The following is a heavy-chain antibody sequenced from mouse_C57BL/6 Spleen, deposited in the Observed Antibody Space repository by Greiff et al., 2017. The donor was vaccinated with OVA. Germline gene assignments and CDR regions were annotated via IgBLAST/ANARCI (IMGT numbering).Heavy chain of an antibody. V-gene: IGHV1-80*01. CDR2: IYPGDGDT. CDR1: GYAFSSYW. CDR3: ARGADYGYFDY. Sequence: VQLQQSGAELVKPGASVKISCKASGYAFSSYWMNWVKQRPGKGLEWIGQIYPGDGDTNYNGKFKGKATLTADKSSSTAYMQLSSLTSEDSAVYFCARGADYGYFDYWGQGTTLTVSS. D-gene: IGHD2-4*01. J-gene: IGHJ2*01.